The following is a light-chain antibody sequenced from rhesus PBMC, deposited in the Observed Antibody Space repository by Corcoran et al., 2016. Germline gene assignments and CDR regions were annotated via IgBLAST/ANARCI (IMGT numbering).Light chain of an antibody. CDR2: SAY. J-gene: IGKJ2*01. CDR1: ESVGSN. CDR3: QQYNDLLYG. V-gene: IGKV3-40*03. Sequence: EIVMTQSPATLSLSPGETATLSCRASESVGSNLAWYHQKPGQAPKLLVHSAYLRAPVIPDRFSGSGSMTEFTLTISSLEPEDVGVYHCQQYNDLLYGFGQGTKVEIK.